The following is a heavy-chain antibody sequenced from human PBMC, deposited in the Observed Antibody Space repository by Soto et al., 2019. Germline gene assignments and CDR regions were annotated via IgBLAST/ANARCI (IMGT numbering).Heavy chain of an antibody. CDR1: GFTFSNYG. CDR2: INSRSSTI. Sequence: EVQLVESGGGLEQPGGSLRLSCTASGFTFSNYGMNWVRQAPGKGLEWVSHINSRSSTIHYADSVKGRFTISRDNAKNSLYLQMNSLRDEDTAVYYCARDEDGDYDFDYWGQGTLVTVSS. J-gene: IGHJ4*02. CDR3: ARDEDGDYDFDY. V-gene: IGHV3-48*02. D-gene: IGHD4-17*01.